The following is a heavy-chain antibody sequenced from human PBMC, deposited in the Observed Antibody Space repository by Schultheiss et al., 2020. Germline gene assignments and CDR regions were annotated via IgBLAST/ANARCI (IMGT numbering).Heavy chain of an antibody. CDR2: ISGSGGST. J-gene: IGHJ4*02. Sequence: GGSLRLSCAASGFTFSSYAMHWVRQAPGKGLEYVSAISGSGGSTYYADSVKGRFTISRDNSKNTLYLQMNSLRAEDTAVYYCARDSAGVDYWGQGTLVTVSS. CDR3: ARDSAGVDY. V-gene: IGHV3-64*04. CDR1: GFTFSSYA.